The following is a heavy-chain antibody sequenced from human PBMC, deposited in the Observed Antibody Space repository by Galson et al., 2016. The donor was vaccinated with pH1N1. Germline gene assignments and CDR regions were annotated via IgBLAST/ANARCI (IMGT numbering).Heavy chain of an antibody. J-gene: IGHJ6*02. CDR1: GFTFSSYA. CDR3: ARAGSSWDTYYYYCGMDV. CDR2: ITDSGGST. Sequence: SLRLSCAASGFTFSSYAMRWVRQAPGKGLEWVSSITDSGGSTYYADSVKGRFTISRDNSKNSLYLQMNSLRAEDTAVYYCARAGSSWDTYYYYCGMDVWGQGTTVTVSS. V-gene: IGHV3-23*01. D-gene: IGHD6-13*01.